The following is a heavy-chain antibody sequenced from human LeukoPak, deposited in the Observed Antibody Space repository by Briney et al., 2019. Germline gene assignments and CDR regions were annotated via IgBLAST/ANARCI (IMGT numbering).Heavy chain of an antibody. CDR2: INPNSGGT. CDR1: GYTFTGYY. Sequence: ASVKVSCKASGYTFTGYYMYWVRQAPGQGLEWMGWINPNSGGTNYAQKFQGRVTMTRDTSISTAYMELSRLRSDDTAVYYCARDPGQLVLGGDNWFDPWGQGTLVTVSS. V-gene: IGHV1-2*02. CDR3: ARDPGQLVLGGDNWFDP. D-gene: IGHD6-13*01. J-gene: IGHJ5*02.